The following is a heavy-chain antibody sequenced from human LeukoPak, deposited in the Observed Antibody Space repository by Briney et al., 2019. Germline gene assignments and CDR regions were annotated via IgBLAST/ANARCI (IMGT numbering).Heavy chain of an antibody. CDR1: GGSISSSSYY. D-gene: IGHD3-22*01. CDR3: ARDRDSVYYDSSGYYYDYYYGMDV. CDR2: IYYSGST. J-gene: IGHJ6*02. V-gene: IGHV4-61*01. Sequence: PSETLSLTCTVSGGSISSSSYYWGWIRQPPGKGLEWIGYIYYSGSTNYNPSLKSRVTISVDTSKNQFSLKLSSVTAADTAVYYCARDRDSVYYDSSGYYYDYYYGMDVWGQGTTVTVSS.